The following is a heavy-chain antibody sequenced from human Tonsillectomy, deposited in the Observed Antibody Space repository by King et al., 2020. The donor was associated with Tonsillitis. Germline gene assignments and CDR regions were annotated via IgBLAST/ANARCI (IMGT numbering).Heavy chain of an antibody. Sequence: QLVQSEGGVKKPGESLKISCKGSGYSFSSYWIGWVRQMPGKGLEWVGIIYPGDSDTRYSPSFQGQVTISPDKSINTAYLPWTSLKASDTAMYFCSTWSGGNWRSFDYWGPGTHVIVSS. D-gene: IGHD2-15*01. CDR3: STWSGGNWRSFDY. V-gene: IGHV5-51*01. CDR2: IYPGDSDT. J-gene: IGHJ4*02. CDR1: GYSFSSYW.